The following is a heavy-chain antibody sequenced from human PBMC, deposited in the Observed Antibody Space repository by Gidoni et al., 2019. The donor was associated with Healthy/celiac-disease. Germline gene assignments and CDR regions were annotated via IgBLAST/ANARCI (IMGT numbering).Heavy chain of an antibody. CDR1: GGSISSYY. CDR3: AREDYDFWSGYYTAVGDWGHWFDP. Sequence: QVQLQESGPGLVKPSETLSLTCTVSGGSISSYYWSWIRQPAGKGLEWIGRIYTSGSTNYNPSLKSRVTMSVDTSKNQFSLKLSSVTAADTAVYYCAREDYDFWSGYYTAVGDWGHWFDPWGQGTLVTVSS. D-gene: IGHD3-3*01. V-gene: IGHV4-4*07. J-gene: IGHJ5*02. CDR2: IYTSGST.